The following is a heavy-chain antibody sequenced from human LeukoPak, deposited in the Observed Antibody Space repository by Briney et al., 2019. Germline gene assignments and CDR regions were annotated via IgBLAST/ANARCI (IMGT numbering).Heavy chain of an antibody. V-gene: IGHV3-11*01. Sequence: GGSLRLSCAAFGFTFSDYYMSWIRQTPGKGLEWVSYVSSSGRTIYYADSVKGRFTISRDNAKNSLSLQMNSLRAEDTAVYYCARGYWNHVPFDYWGQGTLVTVSS. J-gene: IGHJ4*02. D-gene: IGHD1-1*01. CDR3: ARGYWNHVPFDY. CDR1: GFTFSDYY. CDR2: VSSSGRTI.